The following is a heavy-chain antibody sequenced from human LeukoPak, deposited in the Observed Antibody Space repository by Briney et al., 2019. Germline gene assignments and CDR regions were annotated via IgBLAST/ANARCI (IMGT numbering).Heavy chain of an antibody. CDR2: ISGSGGST. CDR3: AKSAGGKTASFDY. J-gene: IGHJ4*02. V-gene: IGHV3-23*01. D-gene: IGHD1-26*01. Sequence: GGSLRLSCAASGFTFDDYAMHWVRQAPGKGLEWVSAISGSGGSTYYADSVKGRFTISRDNSKNTLYLQMNSLRAEDTAVYYCAKSAGGKTASFDYWGQGTLVTVSS. CDR1: GFTFDDYA.